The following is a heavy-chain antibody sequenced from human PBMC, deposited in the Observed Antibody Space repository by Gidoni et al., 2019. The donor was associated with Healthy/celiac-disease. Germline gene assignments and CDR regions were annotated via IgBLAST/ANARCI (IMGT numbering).Heavy chain of an antibody. V-gene: IGHV3-9*01. D-gene: IGHD6-13*01. CDR3: AKDMRDRKGIAAAGIDY. J-gene: IGHJ4*02. CDR2: ISWNSGSI. CDR1: GFTFDDYA. Sequence: EVQLVESGGGLVQPGRSLRLSCAASGFTFDDYAMHWVRQAPGKGLEWVSGISWNSGSIGYADSVKGRFTISRDNAKNSLYLQMNSLRAEDTALYYCAKDMRDRKGIAAAGIDYWGQGTLVTVSS.